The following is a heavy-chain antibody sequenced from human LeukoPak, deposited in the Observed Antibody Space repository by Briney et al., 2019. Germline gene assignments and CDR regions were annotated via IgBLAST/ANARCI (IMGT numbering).Heavy chain of an antibody. CDR1: GYTFTGYY. D-gene: IGHD6-13*01. V-gene: IGHV1-2*02. CDR2: INPDNGGT. CDR3: ARAQGGAAAGYYYYGLDV. Sequence: GASVKVSFKASGYTFTGYYMHWFRQAPGQGLEWMGWINPDNGGTIYAENFQGRVTMARDTSISRAYMELSSLTSDDTAVYYCARAQGGAAAGYYYYGLDVWGQGTTVTVSS. J-gene: IGHJ6*02.